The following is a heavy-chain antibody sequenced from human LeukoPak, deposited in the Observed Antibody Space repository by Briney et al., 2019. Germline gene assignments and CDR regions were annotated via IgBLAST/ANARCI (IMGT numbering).Heavy chain of an antibody. V-gene: IGHV3-23*01. CDR2: ISGSGGST. Sequence: GASLRLSCAASGFTLSSYAMSWVRQAPGKGLEWVSAISGSGGSTYYADSVKGRFTISRDNSKNTLYLQMNSLRAEDTAVYYCAKGDGSGYYYFLYYFDYWGQGTLVTVSS. CDR3: AKGDGSGYYYFLYYFDY. D-gene: IGHD3-22*01. J-gene: IGHJ4*02. CDR1: GFTLSSYA.